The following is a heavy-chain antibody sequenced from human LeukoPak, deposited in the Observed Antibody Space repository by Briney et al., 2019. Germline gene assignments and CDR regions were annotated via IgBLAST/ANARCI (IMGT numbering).Heavy chain of an antibody. D-gene: IGHD4-17*01. J-gene: IGHJ3*02. V-gene: IGHV3-23*01. CDR1: GFTLRKYA. CDR2: ITTSDNTT. CDR3: ARDPNGDYIGAFDN. Sequence: AGGSLRLSCTASGFTLRKYAMTWVRQAPGKGLEWVSSITTSDNTTYADSVKGRFTIPRDNSKNTLYLQMDTLRGDDTALYHCARDPNGDYIGAFDNWGQGTMVTVSS.